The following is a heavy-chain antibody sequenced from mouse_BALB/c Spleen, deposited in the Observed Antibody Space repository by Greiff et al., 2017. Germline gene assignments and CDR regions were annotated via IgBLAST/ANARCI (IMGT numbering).Heavy chain of an antibody. J-gene: IGHJ4*01. V-gene: IGHV3-6*02. CDR1: GYSITSGYY. D-gene: IGHD4-1*01. Sequence: EVQLQESGPGLVKPSQSLSLTCSVTGYSITSGYYWNWIRQFPGNKLEWMGYISYDGSNNYNPSLKNRISITRDTSKNQFFLKLNSVTTEDTATYYCASLLLGYYAMDYWGQGTSVTVSS. CDR2: ISYDGSN. CDR3: ASLLLGYYAMDY.